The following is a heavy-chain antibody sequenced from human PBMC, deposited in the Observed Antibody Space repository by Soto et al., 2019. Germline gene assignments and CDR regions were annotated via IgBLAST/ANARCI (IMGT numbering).Heavy chain of an antibody. V-gene: IGHV1-18*01. D-gene: IGHD5-12*01. J-gene: IGHJ6*02. CDR2: ISAYNGNT. Sequence: APVKVSCKASGYTFTSYGISWVRQAPGQGLEWMGWISAYNGNTNYAQKLQGRVTMTTDTSTSTAYMELRSLRSDDTAVYYCARAYSGYDRYYGMDVWGQGTTVTVSS. CDR3: ARAYSGYDRYYGMDV. CDR1: GYTFTSYG.